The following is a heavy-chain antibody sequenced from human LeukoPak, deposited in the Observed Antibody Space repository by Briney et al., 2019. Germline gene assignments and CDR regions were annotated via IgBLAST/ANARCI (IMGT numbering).Heavy chain of an antibody. J-gene: IGHJ4*02. Sequence: PGGSLRLSCEGSGFTFSNYAMNWVRQAPGKGLEWVSGISAYGGSTYYGDSVKGRFTISRDNSKNTLYLQMNSLRAEDTAVYYCAKALVDTSHHPFGFDFWGQGTLVTVSS. CDR3: AKALVDTSHHPFGFDF. D-gene: IGHD5-18*01. V-gene: IGHV3-23*01. CDR2: ISAYGGST. CDR1: GFTFSNYA.